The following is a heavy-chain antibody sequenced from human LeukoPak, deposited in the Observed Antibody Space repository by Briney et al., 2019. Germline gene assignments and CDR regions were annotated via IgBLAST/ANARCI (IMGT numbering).Heavy chain of an antibody. V-gene: IGHV4-34*01. D-gene: IGHD3-22*01. Sequence: SETLSLTCAVYGGSFSGYYWSWIRQPPGKGLEWIGEINHSGSTNYNPSLKSRVTISGDTSENQFSLRLSSVTAADTAVYYCARASYSYDISGWVPFDYWGQGALVTVSS. CDR1: GGSFSGYY. CDR3: ARASYSYDISGWVPFDY. J-gene: IGHJ4*02. CDR2: INHSGST.